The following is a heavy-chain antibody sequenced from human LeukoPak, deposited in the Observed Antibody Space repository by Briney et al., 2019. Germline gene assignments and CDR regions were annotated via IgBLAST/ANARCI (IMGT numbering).Heavy chain of an antibody. D-gene: IGHD3-3*01. CDR1: GFTFSSYG. CDR3: AKEFAYYDFWSGYCFDY. CDR2: IWYDGSNK. Sequence: GRSLRLSCAASGFTFSSYGMHWVRQAPGKGLEWVAVIWYDGSNKFYADSVKGRFTISRDNSENTLYLQMNSLRAEDTAVYYCAKEFAYYDFWSGYCFDYWGQGTLVTVSS. V-gene: IGHV3-33*06. J-gene: IGHJ4*02.